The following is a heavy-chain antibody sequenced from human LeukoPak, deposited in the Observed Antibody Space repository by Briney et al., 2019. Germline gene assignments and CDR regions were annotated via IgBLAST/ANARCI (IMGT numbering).Heavy chain of an antibody. Sequence: GGSLRLSCAASGFTFSSYSMNWVRQAPGKGLEWVSSISSSSSYIYYADSVKGRFTISRDNAKNLLYLQMNSLRAEDTAVYYCARDSSAAYSSSAENYWGQGTLVTVSS. CDR2: ISSSSSYI. CDR3: ARDSSAAYSSSAENY. J-gene: IGHJ4*02. CDR1: GFTFSSYS. D-gene: IGHD6-6*01. V-gene: IGHV3-21*01.